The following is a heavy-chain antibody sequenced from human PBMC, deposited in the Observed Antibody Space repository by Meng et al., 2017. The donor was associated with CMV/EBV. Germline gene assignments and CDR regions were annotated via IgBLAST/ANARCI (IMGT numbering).Heavy chain of an antibody. CDR2: IYSGGST. CDR3: ARYNWNWDYYYGMDV. J-gene: IGHJ6*02. D-gene: IGHD1-7*01. Sequence: GESLKISCAASGFTVSSNYMSWVRQAPGKGLEWVSVIYSGGSTYYADSVKGRFTISRDNSTNTLYLQMNSLRAEDTAVYYCARYNWNWDYYYGMDVWGQGTTVTVSS. V-gene: IGHV3-66*02. CDR1: GFTVSSNY.